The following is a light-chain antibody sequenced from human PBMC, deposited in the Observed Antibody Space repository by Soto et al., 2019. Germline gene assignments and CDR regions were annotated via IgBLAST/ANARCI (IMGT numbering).Light chain of an antibody. CDR3: MFNMGGGISM. CDR2: STT. J-gene: IGLJ3*02. Sequence: QAVVTQEPSFSVSPGGTITLTCGLSSGLVSSSYSPSWYQQTPGQAPRTLIYSTTTRSSGVPDRFSGSILGTKAALTITGAQADDESDYYCMFNMGGGISMFGGGTKVTVL. V-gene: IGLV8-61*01. CDR1: SGLVSSSYS.